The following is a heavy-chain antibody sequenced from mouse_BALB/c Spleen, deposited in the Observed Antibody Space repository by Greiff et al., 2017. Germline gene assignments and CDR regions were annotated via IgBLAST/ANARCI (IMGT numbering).Heavy chain of an antibody. D-gene: IGHD3-3*01. V-gene: IGHV14-3*02. Sequence: EVQLQQSGAELVKPGASVKLSCTASGFNIKDTYMPWVKQRPEQGLGWIGRIDPANGNTKYDPKFQGKATITADTSSNTAYLQLSSLTSEDTAVYYCARRDDYAMDYWGQGTSVTVSS. CDR2: IDPANGNT. J-gene: IGHJ4*01. CDR1: GFNIKDTY. CDR3: ARRDDYAMDY.